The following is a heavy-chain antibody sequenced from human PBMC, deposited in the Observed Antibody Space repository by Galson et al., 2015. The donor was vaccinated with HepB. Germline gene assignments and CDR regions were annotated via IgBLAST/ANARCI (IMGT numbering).Heavy chain of an antibody. V-gene: IGHV1-69*13. Sequence: SVKVSCKASGSTFSSYAISWVRQAPGQGLEWMGGIIPIFGTANYAQKFQGRVTITADESTSTAYMELSSLRSEDTAVYYCARGVPRHRFERWQPGLIDYWGQGTLVTVSS. CDR2: IIPIFGTA. CDR3: ARGVPRHRFERWQPGLIDY. CDR1: GSTFSSYA. D-gene: IGHD5-24*01. J-gene: IGHJ4*02.